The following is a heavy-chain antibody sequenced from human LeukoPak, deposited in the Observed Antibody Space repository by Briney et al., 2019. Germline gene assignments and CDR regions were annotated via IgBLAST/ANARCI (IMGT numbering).Heavy chain of an antibody. J-gene: IGHJ4*02. Sequence: PSQTLSLTCTVSGGSISSGSYYWSWIRQPAGKGLEWIGRIYTSGSTNYNPSLKSRVTISVDTSKNQFSLKLSSLTAADTAVYYCAREFRGGGDSGIFDYWGLGTLVTVSS. D-gene: IGHD4-23*01. CDR2: IYTSGST. CDR3: AREFRGGGDSGIFDY. V-gene: IGHV4-61*02. CDR1: GGSISSGSYY.